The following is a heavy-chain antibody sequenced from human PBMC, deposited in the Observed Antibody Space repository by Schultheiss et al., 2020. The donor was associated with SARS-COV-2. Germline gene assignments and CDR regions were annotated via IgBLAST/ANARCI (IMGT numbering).Heavy chain of an antibody. D-gene: IGHD6-6*01. CDR1: GFTFSNAW. CDR2: IKSKTDGGTT. J-gene: IGHJ5*02. CDR3: ARGGGVGAARPDWFDP. V-gene: IGHV3-15*01. Sequence: GGSLRLSCAASGFTFSNAWMSWVRQAPGKGLEWVGRIKSKTDGGTTDYAAPVKGRFTISRDDSKNTLYLQMNSLRAEDTAVYYCARGGGVGAARPDWFDPWGQGTLVTVSS.